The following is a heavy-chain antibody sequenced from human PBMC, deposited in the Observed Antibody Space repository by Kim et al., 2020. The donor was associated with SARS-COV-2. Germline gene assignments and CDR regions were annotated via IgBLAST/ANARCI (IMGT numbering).Heavy chain of an antibody. CDR3: AREGGSVVTPDF. Sequence: SETLSLTCSVSGFSLSSGTYYWSWIRQTPGKGLEWLGYINYRGRTFYNPSLHRRVSISLDTSKNSFSLKLTSMTAADTAVYYCAREGGSVVTPDFWGQGTLAT. CDR2: INYRGRT. J-gene: IGHJ4*02. V-gene: IGHV4-30-4*01. D-gene: IGHD2-21*02. CDR1: GFSLSSGTYY.